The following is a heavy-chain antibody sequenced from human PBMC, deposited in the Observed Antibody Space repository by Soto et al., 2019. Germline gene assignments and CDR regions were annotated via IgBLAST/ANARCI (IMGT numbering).Heavy chain of an antibody. CDR2: INHSGST. CDR1: GGSFSGYY. D-gene: IGHD6-13*01. Sequence: QVQLQQWGAGLLKPSETLSLTCAVYGGSFSGYYWSWIRQPPGKGLEWIGEINHSGSTNYNPSLKSRVPISVDTSKNQFSLKLSSVTAADTAVYYCARGWEAAGGFYYYYYMDVWGKGTTVTVSS. V-gene: IGHV4-34*01. J-gene: IGHJ6*03. CDR3: ARGWEAAGGFYYYYYMDV.